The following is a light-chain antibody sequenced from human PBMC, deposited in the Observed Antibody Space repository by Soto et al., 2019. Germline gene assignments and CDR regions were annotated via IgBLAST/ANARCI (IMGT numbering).Light chain of an antibody. J-gene: IGKJ5*01. V-gene: IGKV3D-15*01. CDR3: HQYHNWPPIT. CDR1: QSVSSN. Sequence: EIVMTQSPATLSVSPGERATLSCRASQSVSSNLAWYQQKPGQAPRLLIYGASTRATGIPAMFSGSGSGTELTLTISSLQSEDFAVYYCHQYHNWPPITFGKGTRLEIK. CDR2: GAS.